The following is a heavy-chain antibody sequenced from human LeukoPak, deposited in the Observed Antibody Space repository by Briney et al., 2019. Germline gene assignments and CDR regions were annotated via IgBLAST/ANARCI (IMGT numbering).Heavy chain of an antibody. D-gene: IGHD3-16*01. J-gene: IGHJ5*02. Sequence: PSETLSLTCAVYGGSFSGYYWSWIRQPPGKGLEWIAYINYSGSTNYNPSLESRVTISVDMSKNLFSLKFTSVTAADTAVYYCARHRPGERRFDPWGQGTLVTVSS. V-gene: IGHV4-59*08. CDR1: GGSFSGYY. CDR3: ARHRPGERRFDP. CDR2: INYSGST.